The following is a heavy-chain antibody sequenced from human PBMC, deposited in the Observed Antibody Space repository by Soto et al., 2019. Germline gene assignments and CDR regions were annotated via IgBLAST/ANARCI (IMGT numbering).Heavy chain of an antibody. D-gene: IGHD1-26*01. J-gene: IGHJ4*02. Sequence: EVQLVESGGNLVQPGGSLRLSCAASGFAFSGFWMTWVRQAPGQGLEWVANIEQDGSEKNYLDSVKGRFTISRDNAKNSLYLQMNSLQVEDTAVYYCTRGGGWESDHWGQGTLVTVSS. CDR1: GFAFSGFW. CDR2: IEQDGSEK. V-gene: IGHV3-7*05. CDR3: TRGGGWESDH.